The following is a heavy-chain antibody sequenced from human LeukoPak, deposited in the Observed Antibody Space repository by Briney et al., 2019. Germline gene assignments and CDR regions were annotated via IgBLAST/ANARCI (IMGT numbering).Heavy chain of an antibody. D-gene: IGHD3-3*01. V-gene: IGHV3-13*01. CDR2: IGTAGDT. CDR3: ARRGSIFGVLRETSVYMDV. Sequence: GGSLRLSCAASGFTFSSYDMHWVRQATGKGLEWVSAIGTAGDTYYPGSVKGRFTISRENAKNSLYLQMNSLRAGDTAVYYCARRGSIFGVLRETSVYMDVWGKGTTVTVSS. CDR1: GFTFSSYD. J-gene: IGHJ6*03.